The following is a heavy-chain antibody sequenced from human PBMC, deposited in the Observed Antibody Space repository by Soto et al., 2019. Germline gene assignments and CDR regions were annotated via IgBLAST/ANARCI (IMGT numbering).Heavy chain of an antibody. CDR2: INPNSGGT. D-gene: IGHD6-13*01. CDR3: ARDGAAAKTDAGLYYGMDV. J-gene: IGHJ6*02. CDR1: GYTFTGYY. V-gene: IGHV1-2*04. Sequence: QVQLVQSGAEVKKPGASVKVSCKASGYTFTGYYMHWVRQAPGQGLEWMGWINPNSGGTNYAQKFQGWVTMTRDTSISTAYLELSRLRTDDTAVYYCARDGAAAKTDAGLYYGMDVWGQGTTVTVSS.